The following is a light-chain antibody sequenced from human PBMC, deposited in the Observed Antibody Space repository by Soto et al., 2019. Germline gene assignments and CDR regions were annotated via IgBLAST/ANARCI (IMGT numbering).Light chain of an antibody. Sequence: ILMTQSPATLSVSPGERATLSCRASQSVSSNLAWYQQKPGQAPRLLIYGASTRATGIPARFSGSGSGTEFTLTISSLQSEDFAVYYCQQYNNWPLSLTFGGGTKVDI. CDR1: QSVSSN. V-gene: IGKV3-15*01. J-gene: IGKJ4*01. CDR2: GAS. CDR3: QQYNNWPLSLT.